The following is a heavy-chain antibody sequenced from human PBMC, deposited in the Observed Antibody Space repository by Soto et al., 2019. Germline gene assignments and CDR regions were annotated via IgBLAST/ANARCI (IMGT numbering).Heavy chain of an antibody. CDR1: GFSLSTSGVG. D-gene: IGHD3-16*01. CDR3: AHRVSPYDYVRVWNWFDP. J-gene: IGHJ5*02. V-gene: IGHV2-5*01. CDR2: IYWNDDK. Sequence: QITLKESGPTLVKPTQTLTLTCTFSGFSLSTSGVGVGGIRQPPGKALEWLALIYWNDDKRYSPSLKSRLTITKDTSKNQVVLTMTNMDPVDTATYYCAHRVSPYDYVRVWNWFDPWGQGTLVTVSS.